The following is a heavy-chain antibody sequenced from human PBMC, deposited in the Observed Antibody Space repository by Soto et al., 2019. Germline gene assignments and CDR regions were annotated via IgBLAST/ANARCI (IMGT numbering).Heavy chain of an antibody. CDR3: AGGTNAIRGVTMSLDAYDV. CDR2: ISHSGST. Sequence: QVHLQQWGAGLLKPSETLSLTCGLSGGSFSAHYWTWIRQSPGKGLEWIGDISHSGSTNYNPSLRGPLSIAVDTSRNPFSLKLSSVTAADTAVYYCAGGTNAIRGVTMSLDAYDVWGQGTVVTVSS. J-gene: IGHJ3*01. CDR1: GGSFSAHY. V-gene: IGHV4-34*01. D-gene: IGHD3-10*01.